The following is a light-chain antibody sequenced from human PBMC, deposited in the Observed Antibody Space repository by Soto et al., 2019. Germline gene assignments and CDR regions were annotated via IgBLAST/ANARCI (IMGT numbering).Light chain of an antibody. CDR2: EVS. V-gene: IGLV2-8*01. CDR3: SSYAGSNAGTNTVV. Sequence: QSALTQPPSASGSPGPSVTISCTGTSSGVGGSNFVSWYQQYPGKAPKLMIYEVSKRPSGVPDRFSGAKSGNTASLTVSGLQAEDEADYYCSSYAGSNAGTNTVVFGGGTKVTVL. J-gene: IGLJ3*02. CDR1: SSGVGGSNF.